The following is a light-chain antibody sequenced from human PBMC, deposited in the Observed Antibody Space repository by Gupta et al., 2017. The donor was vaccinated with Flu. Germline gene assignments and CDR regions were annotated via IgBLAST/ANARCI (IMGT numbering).Light chain of an antibody. CDR1: QGISNY. CDR3: QQLNSYPRT. V-gene: IGKV1-9*01. Sequence: PSFLSASVGDRVTITCRASQGISNYLAWYQQKPGKAPKLLIYDASTVQSGVPSRFSGSGSWADFTLTIRSLQTEDFATYYCQQLNSYPRTFGQGTKVEIK. J-gene: IGKJ1*01. CDR2: DAS.